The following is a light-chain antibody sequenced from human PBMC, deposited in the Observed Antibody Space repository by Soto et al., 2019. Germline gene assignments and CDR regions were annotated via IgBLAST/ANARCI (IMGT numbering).Light chain of an antibody. V-gene: IGLV2-14*03. J-gene: IGLJ3*02. Sequence: QSALTQPASVSGSPGQSITISRTGTSSDVGSTFNYVSWYQHHPGKAPRLIMSDVNHRPSGVSDRFSGSKSGNTASLTISGLQAEDEADYFCSAYSTGSTPVLFGGGTKLTVL. CDR1: SSDVGSTFNY. CDR2: DVN. CDR3: SAYSTGSTPVL.